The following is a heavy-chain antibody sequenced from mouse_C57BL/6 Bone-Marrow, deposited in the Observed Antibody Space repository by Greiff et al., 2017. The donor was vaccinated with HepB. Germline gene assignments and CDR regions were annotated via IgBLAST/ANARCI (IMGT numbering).Heavy chain of an antibody. CDR2: ISSGSSTI. D-gene: IGHD1-3*01. CDR3: AIYRGGFDY. CDR1: GFTFSDYG. V-gene: IGHV5-17*01. J-gene: IGHJ2*01. Sequence: DVMLVESGGGLVKPGGSLKLSCAASGFTFSDYGMHWVRQAPEKGLEWVAYISSGSSTIYYADTVKGRFTISRDNAKNTLFLQMTSLRSEETAMYYCAIYRGGFDYWGQGTTLTVSS.